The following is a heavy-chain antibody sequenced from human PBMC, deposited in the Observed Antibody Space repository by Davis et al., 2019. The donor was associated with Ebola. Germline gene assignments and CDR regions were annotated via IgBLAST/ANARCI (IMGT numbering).Heavy chain of an antibody. Sequence: PGGSLRLSCAASGFTFNDYAMHWVRQAPGKGLEWVANIKQDGSEKYYVQSVKGRFTISRDNAKNSLFLQMNSLRAEDTAVYYCARGNYGDYIGKSGGILDYWGQGTLVTVSS. J-gene: IGHJ4*02. CDR3: ARGNYGDYIGKSGGILDY. CDR2: IKQDGSEK. D-gene: IGHD4-17*01. V-gene: IGHV3-7*01. CDR1: GFTFNDYA.